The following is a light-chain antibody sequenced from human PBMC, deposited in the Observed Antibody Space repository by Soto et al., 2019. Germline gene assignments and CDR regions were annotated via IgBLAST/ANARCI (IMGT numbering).Light chain of an antibody. CDR3: QQDYNLPPT. Sequence: EIVMTQSPATLSLSPGERATLSCRASQSVSSSSLSWYQQKPGQAPRLLIYGASARATGIPARFSGSGSGTDFTLTISSLQPEDFAVYYCQQDYNLPPTFGGGTKVDIK. V-gene: IGKV3D-7*01. CDR1: QSVSSSS. J-gene: IGKJ4*01. CDR2: GAS.